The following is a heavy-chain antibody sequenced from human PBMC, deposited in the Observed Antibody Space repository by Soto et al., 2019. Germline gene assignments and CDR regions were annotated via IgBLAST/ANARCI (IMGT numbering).Heavy chain of an antibody. J-gene: IGHJ5*02. CDR3: ARDPQPYGSGSYYKYSWFDP. Sequence: GGSMRLSCAAAGFTFSSYSMNWVRQTPGKGLEWVSPISSSSSYIYYADSVKGRFTISRDNAKNSLYLQMNSLRAEDTAVYYCARDPQPYGSGSYYKYSWFDPWGQVTLVTDS. D-gene: IGHD3-10*01. CDR2: ISSSSSYI. V-gene: IGHV3-21*01. CDR1: GFTFSSYS.